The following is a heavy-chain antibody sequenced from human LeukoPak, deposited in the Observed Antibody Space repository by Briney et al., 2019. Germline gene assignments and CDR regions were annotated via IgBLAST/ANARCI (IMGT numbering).Heavy chain of an antibody. J-gene: IGHJ4*02. V-gene: IGHV3-48*03. Sequence: GGSLRLSCAASGFTFSTHEMNWVRQAPGKGLEWVSYITRSGTTIYYADAVKGRFTISRDNAKNSLYLQMNSLRAADTAVYYCSSNYVADYWGQGTLVTVSS. CDR1: GFTFSTHE. CDR3: SSNYVADY. D-gene: IGHD2-2*01. CDR2: ITRSGTTI.